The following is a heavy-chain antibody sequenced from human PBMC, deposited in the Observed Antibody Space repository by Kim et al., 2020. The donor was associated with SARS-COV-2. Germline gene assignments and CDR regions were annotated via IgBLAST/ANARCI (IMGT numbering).Heavy chain of an antibody. V-gene: IGHV4-59*13. CDR2: IYYSVST. Sequence: SETLSLTCTVSGGSISSYYWSWIRQPPGNGLEWIGYIYYSVSTIYNPSLKSRVIISVDTSRNRLSLKLGFVTAVETSVFSFARAMYSGSSIRVKFWG. J-gene: IGHJ2*01. CDR1: GGSISSYY. D-gene: IGHD1-26*01. CDR3: ARAMYSGSSIRVKF.